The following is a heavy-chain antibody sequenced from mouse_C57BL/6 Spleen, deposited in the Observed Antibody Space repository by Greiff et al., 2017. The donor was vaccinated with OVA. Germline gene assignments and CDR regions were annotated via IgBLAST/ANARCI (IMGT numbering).Heavy chain of an antibody. Sequence: QVQLQQPGAELVKPGASVKLSCKASGYTFTSYWMHWVKQRPGQGLEWIGMIHPNSGSTNYNEKFKSKATLTVDKSSSTAYMQLSSLTSEDSAVYYCARRDIYYGNWYFDVWGTGTTVTVSS. CDR1: GYTFTSYW. CDR2: IHPNSGST. V-gene: IGHV1-64*01. D-gene: IGHD2-1*01. J-gene: IGHJ1*03. CDR3: ARRDIYYGNWYFDV.